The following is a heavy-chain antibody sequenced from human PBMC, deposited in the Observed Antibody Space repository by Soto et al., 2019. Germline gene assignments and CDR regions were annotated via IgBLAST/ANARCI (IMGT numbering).Heavy chain of an antibody. Sequence: QVQLVESGGGVVQPGRSLRLSCAASGFIFSDYGMHWVRQAPGKGLQWVAVISYDGGYKYYADSVRDRFTISRDNSKNTLYLQMNSLRAEDTAVYYCAEDRAYSGRSPFDHWGQGTLVTVSA. CDR3: AEDRAYSGRSPFDH. J-gene: IGHJ4*02. D-gene: IGHD1-26*01. V-gene: IGHV3-30*18. CDR2: ISYDGGYK. CDR1: GFIFSDYG.